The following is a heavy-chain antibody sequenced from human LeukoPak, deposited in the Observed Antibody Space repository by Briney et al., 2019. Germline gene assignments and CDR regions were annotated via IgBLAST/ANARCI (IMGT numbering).Heavy chain of an antibody. V-gene: IGHV4-59*12. D-gene: IGHD3-9*01. CDR2: IYYSGST. Sequence: SETLSLTCTVSGGSISSYYWSWIRQPPGKGLEWIGYIYYSGSTNYNPSLKSRVTISVDTSKNQFSLKLSSVTAADTAVYYCARENVLRYFDWSLDYYYGMDVWGQGTTVTVSS. CDR1: GGSISSYY. CDR3: ARENVLRYFDWSLDYYYGMDV. J-gene: IGHJ6*02.